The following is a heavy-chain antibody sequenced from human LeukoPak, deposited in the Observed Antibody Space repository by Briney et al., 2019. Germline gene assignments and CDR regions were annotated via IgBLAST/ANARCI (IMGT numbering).Heavy chain of an antibody. Sequence: GGSLRLSCAASGFNLRSFAIHWVRQAPGKGLEYVSATSGDGGTTFCASSLQGRCTISRDNSNQMVYLQLGGLKIEDMGLYYCARGDTRLGGAFDVWGRGTMVTVSP. CDR3: ARGDTRLGGAFDV. J-gene: IGHJ3*01. CDR1: GFNLRSFA. D-gene: IGHD3-16*01. CDR2: TSGDGGTT. V-gene: IGHV3-64*01.